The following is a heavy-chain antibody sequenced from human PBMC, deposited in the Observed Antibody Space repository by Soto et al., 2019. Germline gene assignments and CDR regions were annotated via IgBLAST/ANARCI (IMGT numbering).Heavy chain of an antibody. D-gene: IGHD1-7*01. Sequence: QVQLQESGPGLVKPSQTLSLTCTVSGGSISSGDYYWSWIRQPPGKGLEWIGYIYYSGSTYYNPSLKRRVTIPVDRSNNQVSLKLSCVTAADTAVYCCARAEDRIAGTPNWFDPWGQGTLVTVSS. J-gene: IGHJ5*02. CDR1: GGSISSGDYY. CDR2: IYYSGST. CDR3: ARAEDRIAGTPNWFDP. V-gene: IGHV4-30-4*01.